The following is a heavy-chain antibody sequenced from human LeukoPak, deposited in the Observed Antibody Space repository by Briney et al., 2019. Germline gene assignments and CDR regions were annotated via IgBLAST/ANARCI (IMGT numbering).Heavy chain of an antibody. D-gene: IGHD3-10*01. J-gene: IGHJ5*02. V-gene: IGHV1-46*01. CDR1: GYTFTRYY. CDR3: ATSFRAVNWFDP. Sequence: ASVTVSFKASGYTFTRYYMNWVRQAPGQGLEWMGIINPSGGSTNYAQKFQGRVTMTRDTSTSTIYMEVSSLRSEDTAVYYCATSFRAVNWFDPWGQGTLVTVSS. CDR2: INPSGGST.